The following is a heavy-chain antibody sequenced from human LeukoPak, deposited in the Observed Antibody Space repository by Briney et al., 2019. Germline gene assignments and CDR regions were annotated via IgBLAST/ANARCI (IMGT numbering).Heavy chain of an antibody. V-gene: IGHV4-61*02. Sequence: SQTLSLTCTVSGDSINSGAYSWTWIRQPAGRGLEWVGRIYTSGRTNYSPSLNSRVTISMDTSKNQFSLKLRSVTAADAAVYYCARRGADYGGNSGIDYWGQGTLVTVSS. CDR1: GDSINSGAYS. J-gene: IGHJ4*02. D-gene: IGHD4-23*01. CDR2: IYTSGRT. CDR3: ARRGADYGGNSGIDY.